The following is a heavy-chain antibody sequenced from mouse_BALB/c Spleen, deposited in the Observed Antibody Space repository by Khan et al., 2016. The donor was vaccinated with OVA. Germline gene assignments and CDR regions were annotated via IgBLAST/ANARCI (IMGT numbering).Heavy chain of an antibody. Sequence: QVQLQQPGAELVKPGASVKLSCKTSGYTFTSYWIQWVKQRPGQGLGWIGQIFPGTGTTYYNENFKGKATLTVDTYSSTAYMQLSSLTSEDSAVYFCARGYFGNYEFVYWGQGTLVTVSP. CDR3: ARGYFGNYEFVY. CDR1: GYTFTSYW. J-gene: IGHJ3*01. D-gene: IGHD2-1*01. V-gene: IGHV1S132*01. CDR2: IFPGTGTT.